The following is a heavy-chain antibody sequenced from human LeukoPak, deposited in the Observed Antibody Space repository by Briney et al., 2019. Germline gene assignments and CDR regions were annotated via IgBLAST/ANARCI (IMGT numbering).Heavy chain of an antibody. CDR1: GGSISGYY. CDR3: ARETSSGWYGYYFDY. CDR2: ISYSGST. D-gene: IGHD6-19*01. J-gene: IGHJ4*02. Sequence: SETLSLTCTVSGGSISGYYWSWIRQPPGKGLEWVGYISYSGSTNYKPSLKSRVTISVDTSKNQFSLKLSSVTAADTAVYYCARETSSGWYGYYFDYWGQGTLVTVSS. V-gene: IGHV4-59*01.